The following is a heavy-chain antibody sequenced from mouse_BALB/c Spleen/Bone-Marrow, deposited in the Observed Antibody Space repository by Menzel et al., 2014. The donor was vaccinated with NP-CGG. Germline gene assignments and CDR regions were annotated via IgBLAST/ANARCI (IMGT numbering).Heavy chain of an antibody. V-gene: IGHV7-3*02. CDR3: AREIINDYHWYFDV. CDR2: IRNKANGYTT. D-gene: IGHD2-4*01. CDR1: GFTFTDYY. Sequence: EVQVVESGGGLVQPGGSLRLSCATPGFTFTDYYMSWVRQPPGKALEWLGFIRNKANGYTTEYSASVKGRFTISRDNSQSILYLQMNTLRAEDSATYYCAREIINDYHWYFDVWGAGTTVTVSS. J-gene: IGHJ1*01.